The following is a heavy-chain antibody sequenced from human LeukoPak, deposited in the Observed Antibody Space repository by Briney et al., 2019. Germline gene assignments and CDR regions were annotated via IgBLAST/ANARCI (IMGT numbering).Heavy chain of an antibody. V-gene: IGHV4-4*07. CDR1: GGSISSYY. CDR3: ARDREDFWSGYYTGNAFDI. J-gene: IGHJ3*02. CDR2: IYTSGST. Sequence: SETLSLTCTVSGGSISSYYWSWIRQPAGKGLEWIGRIYTSGSTNYNPSLKSRVTMSVDTSKNQFSLKLSSVTAADTAVYYCARDREDFWSGYYTGNAFDIWGQGTMVTVSS. D-gene: IGHD3-3*01.